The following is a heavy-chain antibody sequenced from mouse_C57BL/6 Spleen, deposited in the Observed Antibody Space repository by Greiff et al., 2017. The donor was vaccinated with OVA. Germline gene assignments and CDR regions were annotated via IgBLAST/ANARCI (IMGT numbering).Heavy chain of an antibody. CDR1: GYTFTSYW. J-gene: IGHJ1*03. V-gene: IGHV1-55*01. CDR3: ARSTGPDWYFDV. CDR2: IYPGSGST. Sequence: VQLQQPGAELVKPGASVKMSCKASGYTFTSYWITWVKQRPGQGLEWIGDIYPGSGSTNYNEKFKSKATLTVDTSSSTAYMQLSSLTSEDSAVYYCARSTGPDWYFDVWGTGTTVTVSS. D-gene: IGHD4-1*02.